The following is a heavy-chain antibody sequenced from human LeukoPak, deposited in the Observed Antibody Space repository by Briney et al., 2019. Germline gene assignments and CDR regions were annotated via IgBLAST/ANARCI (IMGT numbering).Heavy chain of an antibody. CDR2: ISGSGGST. D-gene: IGHD6-19*01. CDR1: GFTFSSYA. Sequence: QTGGSLRLSCAASGFTFSSYAMSWVRQAPGKGLEWVSAISGSGGSTYYADSVKGRFIISRDNSKNTLFLQMNSLRAEDTAVYYCARAPSGWSDYWYFDLWGRGTLVTVSS. V-gene: IGHV3-23*01. CDR3: ARAPSGWSDYWYFDL. J-gene: IGHJ2*01.